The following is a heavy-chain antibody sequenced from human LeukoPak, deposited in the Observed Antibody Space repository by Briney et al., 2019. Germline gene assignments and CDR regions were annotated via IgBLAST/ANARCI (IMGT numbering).Heavy chain of an antibody. CDR2: ISAYNGNT. V-gene: IGHV1-18*04. J-gene: IGHJ6*04. CDR1: GYTFTSYG. CDR3: ATGEGKQWLDSYYYGMDV. Sequence: ASVKVSCKASGYTFTSYGISWVRQAPGQGLEWMGWISAYNGNTNYAQKLQGRVTMTTDTSTSTAYMELRSLRSDDTAVYYCATGEGKQWLDSYYYGMDVWGKGTTVAVSS. D-gene: IGHD6-19*01.